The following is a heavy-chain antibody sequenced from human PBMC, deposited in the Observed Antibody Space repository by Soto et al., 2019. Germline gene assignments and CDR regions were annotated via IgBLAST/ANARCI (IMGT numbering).Heavy chain of an antibody. D-gene: IGHD3-3*01. V-gene: IGHV1-18*04. CDR2: ISAYNGNT. J-gene: IGHJ6*02. CDR1: GYTFTSYG. Sequence: ASVKVSCKASGYTFTSYGISWVRQAPGQGLEWMGWISAYNGNTNYAQKLQGRVTMTTDTSTSTAYMELRSLRSDDAAVYYCARDLELRITISGVVTKYGMDVWGQGTTVTVSS. CDR3: ARDLELRITISGVVTKYGMDV.